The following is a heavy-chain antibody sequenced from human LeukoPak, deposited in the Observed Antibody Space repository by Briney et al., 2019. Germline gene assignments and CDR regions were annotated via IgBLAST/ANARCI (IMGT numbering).Heavy chain of an antibody. CDR2: INHSGST. V-gene: IGHV4-34*01. J-gene: IGHJ5*02. CDR1: GGSFSGYY. CDR3: ARGGGRVLLWFGEPRGFDP. D-gene: IGHD3-10*01. Sequence: SETLSLTCAVYGGSFSGYYWSWIRQPPGKGLEWIGEINHSGSTNYNPSLKSRVTISVDTSKNKFSLKLSSVTAADTAVYYCARGGGRVLLWFGEPRGFDPWGQGTLVTVSS.